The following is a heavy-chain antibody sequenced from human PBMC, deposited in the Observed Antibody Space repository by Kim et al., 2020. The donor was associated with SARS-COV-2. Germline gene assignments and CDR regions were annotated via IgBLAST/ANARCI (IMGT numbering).Heavy chain of an antibody. D-gene: IGHD6-19*01. CDR2: IYYSGST. CDR3: ARPQWLGGYFDY. Sequence: SETLSLTCTVSGGSISSSSYYWGWIRQPPGKGLEWIGSIYYSGSTYYNPSLKSRVTISVDTSKNQFSLKLSSVTAADTAVYYCARPQWLGGYFDYWGQGTLVTVSS. V-gene: IGHV4-39*01. J-gene: IGHJ4*02. CDR1: GGSISSSSYY.